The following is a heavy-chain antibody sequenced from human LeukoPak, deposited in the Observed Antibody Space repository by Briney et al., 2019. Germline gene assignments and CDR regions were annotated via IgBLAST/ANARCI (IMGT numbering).Heavy chain of an antibody. D-gene: IGHD2-2*01. J-gene: IGHJ5*02. V-gene: IGHV1-2*02. CDR2: INPNSGGT. CDR3: ARGVRAVPSSEP. CDR1: GYTFTGYY. Sequence: ASVKVSRKASGYTFTGYYMHWVRQAPGQGLEWMGWINPNSGGTNYAQKFQGRVTMTRDTSIRTAYMELSRLRSDDTAVYYCARGVRAVPSSEPWGQGTLVTVSS.